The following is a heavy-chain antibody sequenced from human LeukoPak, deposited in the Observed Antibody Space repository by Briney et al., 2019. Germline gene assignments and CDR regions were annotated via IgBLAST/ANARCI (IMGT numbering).Heavy chain of an antibody. J-gene: IGHJ6*02. CDR3: ARDGIAAAGGLHYYYGMDV. Sequence: ASVEVSCKASGYTFTSYGISWVRQAPGQGLEWMGWISAYNGNTNYAQKLQGRVTMTTDTSTSTAYMELRSLRSDDTAVYYCARDGIAAAGGLHYYYGMDVWGQGTTVTVSS. CDR1: GYTFTSYG. CDR2: ISAYNGNT. D-gene: IGHD6-13*01. V-gene: IGHV1-18*01.